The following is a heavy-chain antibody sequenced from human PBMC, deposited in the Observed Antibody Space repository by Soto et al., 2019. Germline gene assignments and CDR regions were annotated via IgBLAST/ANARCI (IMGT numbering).Heavy chain of an antibody. Sequence: QVQLVQSGAEVKKPGSSVKVSCKASGGTFSSYTISWVRQAPGQGLEWMGRIIPILGIANYAQKFQGRVTITADKSTSTVYMELSSLRSEDTAVYYCARGMMDATRGGGNPPDYWGQGTLVTVSS. D-gene: IGHD2-15*01. J-gene: IGHJ4*02. CDR2: IIPILGIA. V-gene: IGHV1-69*02. CDR1: GGTFSSYT. CDR3: ARGMMDATRGGGNPPDY.